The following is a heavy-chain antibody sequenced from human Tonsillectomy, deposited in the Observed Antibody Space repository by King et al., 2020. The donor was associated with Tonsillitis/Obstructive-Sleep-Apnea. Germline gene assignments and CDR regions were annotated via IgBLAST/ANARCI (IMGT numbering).Heavy chain of an antibody. CDR3: ARDGRGSGSYDY. J-gene: IGHJ4*02. D-gene: IGHD3-10*01. CDR1: GVSVISGSVT. Sequence: VQLQESGPGLVKPSETLSLTCTLSGVSVISGSVTWGCIRQPPGNGLVWMLYIYYTWNTNSTPSLEIRFTILVDTSRNQFSLSLTSVTAADTAVYYCARDGRGSGSYDYWGQGTLVTVSS. V-gene: IGHV4-61*01. CDR2: IYYTWNT.